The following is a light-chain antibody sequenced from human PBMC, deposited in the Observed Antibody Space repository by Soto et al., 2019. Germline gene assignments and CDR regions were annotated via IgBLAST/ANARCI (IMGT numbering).Light chain of an antibody. J-gene: IGLJ2*01. CDR1: YSNIGNNN. Sequence: QSVLTQPPSASGTPGQRVTISCSGSYSNIGNNNVNWYQQLPGTAPKLLIHSNNQRPSGVPDRFSGSKSGTSASLAISGLQSEDEADYYCAVWDDSLKGVLFGGGTKVTVL. CDR3: AVWDDSLKGVL. V-gene: IGLV1-44*01. CDR2: SNN.